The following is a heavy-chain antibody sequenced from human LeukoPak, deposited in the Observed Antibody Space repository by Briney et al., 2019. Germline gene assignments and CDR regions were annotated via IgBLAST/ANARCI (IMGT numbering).Heavy chain of an antibody. CDR1: GGSISTAHW. V-gene: IGHV4-4*03. Sequence: PETPSLTCAVSGGSISTAHWWSWVRLPPGKGLEWIGEIHHSESTNSDPSLKSRVTISVDKSKNQFTLNLSSVTAADTAVYYCARKIAVAPCYFDYWGQGTLV. D-gene: IGHD6-19*01. CDR2: IHHSEST. CDR3: ARKIAVAPCYFDY. J-gene: IGHJ4*02.